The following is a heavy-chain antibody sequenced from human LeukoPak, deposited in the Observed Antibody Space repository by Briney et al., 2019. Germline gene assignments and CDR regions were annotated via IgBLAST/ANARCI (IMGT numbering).Heavy chain of an antibody. Sequence: GRSLRLSCAASGFTFSSYGMHWVRQAPGKGLEWVAVISYDGSNKYYADSVKGRFTISRDNSKNTLYLQMNSLRAEDTAVYYCAKREAGKHFVGAFDIWGPGTMVTVSS. D-gene: IGHD6-19*01. V-gene: IGHV3-30*18. J-gene: IGHJ3*02. CDR1: GFTFSSYG. CDR3: AKREAGKHFVGAFDI. CDR2: ISYDGSNK.